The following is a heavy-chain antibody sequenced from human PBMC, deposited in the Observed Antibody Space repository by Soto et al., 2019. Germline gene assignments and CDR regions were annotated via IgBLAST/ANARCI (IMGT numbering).Heavy chain of an antibody. CDR2: IKSKTDGGTT. CDR3: TTDPGSGSAQESY. CDR1: GFTFSNAW. J-gene: IGHJ4*02. D-gene: IGHD6-19*01. Sequence: EVQLVESGGGLVKPGGSLRLSCAASGFTFSNAWMNWVRQAPGKGLEWVGRIKSKTDGGTTDYAAPVKGRFTISRDDSKNTLYLQMNSLKTEDTAVYYCTTDPGSGSAQESYWGQGTLVTVSS. V-gene: IGHV3-15*07.